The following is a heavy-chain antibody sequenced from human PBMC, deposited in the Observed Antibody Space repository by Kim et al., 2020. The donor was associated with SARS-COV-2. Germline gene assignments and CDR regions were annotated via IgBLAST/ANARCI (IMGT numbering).Heavy chain of an antibody. J-gene: IGHJ3*02. CDR1: GFTFSDYY. Sequence: GGSLRLSCAASGFTFSDYYMSWIRQAPGKGLEWVSYISSSGSTIYYADSVKGRFTISRDNAKNSLYLQMNSLRAEDTAVYYCARGQSRLLRYFDWLSLDDAFDIWGQGTMVTVSS. CDR3: ARGQSRLLRYFDWLSLDDAFDI. V-gene: IGHV3-11*04. D-gene: IGHD3-9*01. CDR2: ISSSGSTI.